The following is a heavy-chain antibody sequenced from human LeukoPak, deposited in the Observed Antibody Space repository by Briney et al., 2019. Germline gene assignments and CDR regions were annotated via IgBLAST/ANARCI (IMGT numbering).Heavy chain of an antibody. CDR1: GYTFTNRG. V-gene: IGHV1-18*01. J-gene: IGHJ4*02. Sequence: ASVKVSCKASGYTFTNRGISWVRQAPGQGLEWMGWISTYTGDTNFAQNFQGRVTLTTDTTTSTAYMELRSQRSDDTAVYYCARESGGNTMAGDYWGQGTLVTVSS. CDR2: ISTYTGDT. D-gene: IGHD2-15*01. CDR3: ARESGGNTMAGDY.